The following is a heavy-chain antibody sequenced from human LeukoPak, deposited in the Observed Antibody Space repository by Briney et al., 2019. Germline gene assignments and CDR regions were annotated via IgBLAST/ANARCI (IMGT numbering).Heavy chain of an antibody. CDR1: GGSISSYY. CDR3: ARTPPYYYSSGSTYFDI. D-gene: IGHD3-10*01. CDR2: IYYSGST. J-gene: IGHJ3*02. Sequence: SGTLSLTCTVSGGSISSYYWSWIRQPPGKGLEWIGYIYYSGSTNYNPSLKSRVTISVDTSKNQYSLKLSSVTAADTAVYYCARTPPYYYSSGSTYFDIWGQGTMVTVSS. V-gene: IGHV4-59*01.